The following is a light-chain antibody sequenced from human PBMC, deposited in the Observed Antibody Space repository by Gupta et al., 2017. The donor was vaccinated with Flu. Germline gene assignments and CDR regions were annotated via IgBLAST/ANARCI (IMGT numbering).Light chain of an antibody. J-gene: IGLJ2*01. CDR1: SLRSYY. CDR2: GKN. Sequence: SSELTQDPAVSVALGQTVRITCQGDSLRSYYASWYQQKPGQAPVLVIYGKNNRPSGIPDRFSGSSSGNTASLTITGAQAEDEADYYCNSRDSSGNHLDVVFGGGTKLTAL. V-gene: IGLV3-19*01. CDR3: NSRDSSGNHLDVV.